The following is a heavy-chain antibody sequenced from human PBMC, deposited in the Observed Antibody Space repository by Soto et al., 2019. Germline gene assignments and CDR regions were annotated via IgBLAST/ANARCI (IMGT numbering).Heavy chain of an antibody. D-gene: IGHD5-12*01. Sequence: SETLSLTCTVSGGSISSSSYYWGWIGQPPGKGLEWIGSIYYSGSTYYNPSPKSRVTISVDTSKNQFSLKLSSVTAADTAVYYCARHNIDYHGMDVWGQGTTVTASS. CDR2: IYYSGST. CDR3: ARHNIDYHGMDV. J-gene: IGHJ6*02. CDR1: GGSISSSSYY. V-gene: IGHV4-39*01.